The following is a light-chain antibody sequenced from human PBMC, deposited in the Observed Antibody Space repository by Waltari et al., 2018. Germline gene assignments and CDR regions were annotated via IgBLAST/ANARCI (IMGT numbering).Light chain of an antibody. J-gene: IGKJ1*01. V-gene: IGKV3-20*01. CDR2: EAS. Sequence: EIVLTQSPGTLSLSPGERATPSCRASQSVSNNYLAWYQQRPGQPPRHLIYEASLRATGIPDRFSGRGSGTDFTLTISRLEPEDFAVYYCEQYGSSLWTFGQGTKVEIK. CDR1: QSVSNNY. CDR3: EQYGSSLWT.